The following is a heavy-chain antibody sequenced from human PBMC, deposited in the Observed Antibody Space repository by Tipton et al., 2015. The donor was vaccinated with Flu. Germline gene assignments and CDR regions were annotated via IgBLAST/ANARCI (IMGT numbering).Heavy chain of an antibody. CDR1: DGAVTSGSYY. D-gene: IGHD3-16*01. J-gene: IGHJ4*02. Sequence: TLSLTCAVSDGAVTSGSYYWTWVRQHPEKGLEWIGHIDYSGTPEYNPSLRSRVSISLDTSKNQFSLRLRSMTAADTAIYYCASYDPPHYLSSWGQGTPVTVSS. V-gene: IGHV4-31*11. CDR3: ASYDPPHYLSS. CDR2: IDYSGTP.